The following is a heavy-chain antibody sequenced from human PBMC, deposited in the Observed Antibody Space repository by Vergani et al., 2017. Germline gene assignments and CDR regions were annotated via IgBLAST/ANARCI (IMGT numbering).Heavy chain of an antibody. D-gene: IGHD5-12*01. CDR1: GYTFTGYY. Sequence: QVQLVQSGAEVKKPGASVKVSCKASGYTFTGYYMHWVRQAPGQGLEWMGWINPNSGGTNYAQKFQGRVTRTRDTCISTAYMELSMLRSDDTAVYYCAKTHEGDSGYDYFDYWGQGTLVTVSS. CDR3: AKTHEGDSGYDYFDY. V-gene: IGHV1-2*02. CDR2: INPNSGGT. J-gene: IGHJ4*02.